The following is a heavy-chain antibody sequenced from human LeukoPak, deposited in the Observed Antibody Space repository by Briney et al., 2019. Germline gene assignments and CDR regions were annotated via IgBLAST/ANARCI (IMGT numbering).Heavy chain of an antibody. CDR1: GGSTNNYF. J-gene: IGHJ6*02. D-gene: IGHD6-19*01. CDR3: ARDRRPRAVAGAYISYGMDV. CDR2: VNPYGTS. V-gene: IGHV4-4*07. Sequence: ETLSLTCSVSGGSTNNYFWSWIRQSAGKGLEWIGRVNPYGTSNYNPSLKSRVTMSVDTSKNLVSLRLTSLTAADTAVYYCARDRRPRAVAGAYISYGMDVWGQGTTVTVSS.